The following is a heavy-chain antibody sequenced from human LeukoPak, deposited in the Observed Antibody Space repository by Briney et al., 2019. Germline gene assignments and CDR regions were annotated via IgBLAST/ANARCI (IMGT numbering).Heavy chain of an antibody. V-gene: IGHV3-30-3*01. CDR2: ISYDGSNK. J-gene: IGHJ5*02. D-gene: IGHD3-10*01. Sequence: PGGSLRLSCAASGFTFSSYAMHWVRQAPGKGLEWVAVISYDGSNKYYADSVKSRFTISRDNSKNTLYLQMNSLRAEDTAVYYCARGADRFGWFDPWAREPWSPSPQ. CDR3: ARGADRFGWFDP. CDR1: GFTFSSYA.